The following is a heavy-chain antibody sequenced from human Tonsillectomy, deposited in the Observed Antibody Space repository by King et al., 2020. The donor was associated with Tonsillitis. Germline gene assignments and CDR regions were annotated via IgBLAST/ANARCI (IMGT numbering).Heavy chain of an antibody. D-gene: IGHD2-21*02. CDR3: AKAMVVTGLLDS. CDR2: VSNSGGVT. Sequence: VQLVESGGGLVQPGGSLRLSCAASGFSFSGYAMSWVRQAPGKGLEWVSGVSNSGGVTYYADSVKGRVTISRDNSKNTLYLQMNSLRAEDTALYYCAKAMVVTGLLDSWGQGTLVTVSS. CDR1: GFSFSGYA. J-gene: IGHJ4*02. V-gene: IGHV3-23*04.